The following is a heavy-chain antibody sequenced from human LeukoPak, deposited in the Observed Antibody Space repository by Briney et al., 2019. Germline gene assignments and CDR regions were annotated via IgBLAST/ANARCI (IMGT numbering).Heavy chain of an antibody. CDR2: IKQDGSEK. Sequence: GGSLRLSCAASGFTFSSYWMSWVRQAPGKGLEWVANIKQDGSEKYYVDSVKGRFTISRDNAKNSLYLQMNSLRAEDTAVYYCAKDHYDILTGYPYYYYMDVWGKGTTVTVSS. D-gene: IGHD3-9*01. CDR1: GFTFSSYW. V-gene: IGHV3-7*01. J-gene: IGHJ6*03. CDR3: AKDHYDILTGYPYYYYMDV.